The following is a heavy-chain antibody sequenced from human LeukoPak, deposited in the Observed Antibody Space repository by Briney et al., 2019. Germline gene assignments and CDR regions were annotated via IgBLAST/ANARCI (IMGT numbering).Heavy chain of an antibody. D-gene: IGHD3-22*01. V-gene: IGHV3-9*01. CDR1: GFTFDDYA. J-gene: IGHJ3*02. Sequence: GGSLRLSCAASGFTFDDYAMHWVRQAPGKGLEWVSGISWNSGSIGYADSVKGRFTISRDNSKNTLYLQMNSLRAEDTAVYYCATLPYYYDSSGYADAFDIWGQGTMVTVSS. CDR3: ATLPYYYDSSGYADAFDI. CDR2: ISWNSGSI.